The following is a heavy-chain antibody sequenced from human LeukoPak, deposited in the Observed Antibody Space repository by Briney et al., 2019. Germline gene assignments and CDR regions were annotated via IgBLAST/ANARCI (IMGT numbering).Heavy chain of an antibody. CDR1: GGSFSGYY. D-gene: IGHD3-22*01. V-gene: IGHV4-34*01. CDR2: INHSGST. Sequence: SETLSLTCAVYGGSFSGYYWSWIRQPPGKGLEWIGEINHSGSTNYNPSLKSRVTISVDTSKNQFSLKLSSVTAADTAVHYCARHEPSSGYYSEFDYWGQGTLVTVSS. J-gene: IGHJ4*02. CDR3: ARHEPSSGYYSEFDY.